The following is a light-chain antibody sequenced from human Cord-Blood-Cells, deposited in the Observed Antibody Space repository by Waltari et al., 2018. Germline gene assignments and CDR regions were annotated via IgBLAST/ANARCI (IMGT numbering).Light chain of an antibody. CDR2: EGS. V-gene: IGLV2-23*01. Sequence: QSALTQPTPVSGSPGQSITTSCTGTSSHVGSYNLVSWYQPHPGKAPKLMIYEGSKRPSGVSNRFSGSKSGNTASLTISGLQAEDEADYYCCSYAGSSTYVFGTGTKVTVL. J-gene: IGLJ1*01. CDR3: CSYAGSSTYV. CDR1: SSHVGSYNL.